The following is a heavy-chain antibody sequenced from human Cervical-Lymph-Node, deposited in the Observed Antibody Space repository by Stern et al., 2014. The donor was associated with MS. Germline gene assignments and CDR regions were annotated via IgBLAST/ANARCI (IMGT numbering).Heavy chain of an antibody. CDR1: GGTFGSFA. J-gene: IGHJ4*02. V-gene: IGHV1-69*01. CDR2: IIPIFVTA. D-gene: IGHD5-12*01. Sequence: VQLLESGAEVKKPGSSVKVSCRASGGTFGSFAVNWVRQAPGQGLEWMGGIIPIFVTANYAQRFQGRVTITADESTTTAYMELNSLTPDDTAVYFCTREAIGHSGTFDFWGQGTLVTVSS. CDR3: TREAIGHSGTFDF.